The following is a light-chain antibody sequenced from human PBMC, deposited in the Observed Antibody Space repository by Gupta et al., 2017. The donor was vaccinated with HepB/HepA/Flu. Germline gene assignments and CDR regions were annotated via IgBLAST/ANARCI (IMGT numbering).Light chain of an antibody. CDR1: SLRSYY. CDR3: DSRDSSGNHLGWGHGV. CDR2: GKN. J-gene: IGLJ2*01. Sequence: SSELTQDPAVSVALGQTVRITCQGDSLRSYYASWYQQKPGQAPVLVIYGKNNRPSGIPDRFSGSSSGNTASLTITAAPAEDEADYYCDSRDSSGNHLGWGHGVFGGGTKLTVL. V-gene: IGLV3-19*01.